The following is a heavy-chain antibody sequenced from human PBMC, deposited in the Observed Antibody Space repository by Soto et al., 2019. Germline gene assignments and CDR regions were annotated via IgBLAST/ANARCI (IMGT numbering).Heavy chain of an antibody. CDR2: ISAHNGNT. CDR1: GYAFTTYG. D-gene: IGHD1-1*01. CDR3: ARGRYGDY. J-gene: IGHJ4*02. V-gene: IGHV1-18*01. Sequence: QVHLVQSGAEVKKPGASVKVSCKGSGYAFTTYGITWVRQAPGQGLEWMGWISAHNGNTNYAQKIQGRVTVTRDTSPSTAYMELRSLRSDDTAAYDCARGRYGDYWGQGALVTVSS.